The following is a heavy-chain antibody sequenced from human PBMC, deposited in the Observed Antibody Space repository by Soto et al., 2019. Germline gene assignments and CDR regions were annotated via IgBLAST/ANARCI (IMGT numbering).Heavy chain of an antibody. CDR3: AKRLTPADRQHHFDS. D-gene: IGHD6-6*01. J-gene: IGHJ4*02. CDR2: ISSSGGAT. CDR1: GFTFSSNA. V-gene: IGHV3-23*01. Sequence: GGSLRLSCAASGFTFSSNAMSWVRQAPGKGLEWVSFISSSGGATYYADSVKGRFTISRDNSKNTLYPQMNSLRGEDTAVYYCAKRLTPADRQHHFDSWGQGTLVTVSS.